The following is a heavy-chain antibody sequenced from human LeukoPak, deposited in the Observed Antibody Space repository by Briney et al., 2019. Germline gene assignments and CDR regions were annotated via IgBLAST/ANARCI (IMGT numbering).Heavy chain of an antibody. J-gene: IGHJ4*02. CDR2: ISYDGSNK. V-gene: IGHV3-30*18. CDR3: AKDMGYFDY. CDR1: GFTFSSYG. D-gene: IGHD3-10*01. Sequence: GGSLRLSCAASGFTFSSYGMHWVRQAPGKGLEWVAVISYDGSNKYYADSEKGRFTISRDNSKNTLYLQMNSLRAEDTAVYYCAKDMGYFDYWGQGTLVTVSS.